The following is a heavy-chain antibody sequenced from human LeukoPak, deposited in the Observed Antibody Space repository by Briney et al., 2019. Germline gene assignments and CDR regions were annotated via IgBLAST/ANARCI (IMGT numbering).Heavy chain of an antibody. V-gene: IGHV4-59*01. D-gene: IGHD2-21*02. J-gene: IGHJ5*02. CDR1: GGSISNYY. Sequence: SQTLSLTCTVSGGSISNYYWTWIRQSPGKGLEWIGYMYYSGTTNYNPSLRSRVAMSVDTSKSQVSLRLSSVTAADTAAYYCAKSPLANCGGDCYVDGWGQGTLITVSS. CDR2: MYYSGTT. CDR3: AKSPLANCGGDCYVDG.